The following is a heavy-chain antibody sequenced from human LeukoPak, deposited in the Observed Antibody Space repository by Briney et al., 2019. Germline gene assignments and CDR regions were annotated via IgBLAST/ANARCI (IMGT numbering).Heavy chain of an antibody. CDR1: GGSITTTNW. V-gene: IGHV4-4*02. D-gene: IGHD5-24*01. J-gene: IGHJ4*02. CDR2: VHLSGAT. CDR3: ARGAMTTTSTFDY. Sequence: PSETLSLSCAVSGGSITTTNWWSWVRQPPGKGLEWIGEVHLSGATNYNPSLESRVSMSIDKSKNHLSLEVTSVTAADTAVYYCARGAMTTTSTFDYWGQGTLVTVSS.